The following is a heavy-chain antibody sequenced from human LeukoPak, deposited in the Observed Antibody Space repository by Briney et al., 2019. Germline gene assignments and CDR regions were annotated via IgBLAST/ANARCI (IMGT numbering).Heavy chain of an antibody. CDR1: GFTFSDAW. CDR2: IKSIRDGGTT. D-gene: IGHD2-2*01. Sequence: GGSLRLSCAASGFTFSDAWMSWVRQAPGKGLEWVGRIKSIRDGGTTDYAAPVKGRFTISRDDSQSTLYLQMNSLITDDTAVYYCSTDVRRVVAVPAAKVPDYWGQGTLVTVSS. V-gene: IGHV3-15*01. J-gene: IGHJ4*02. CDR3: STDVRRVVAVPAAKVPDY.